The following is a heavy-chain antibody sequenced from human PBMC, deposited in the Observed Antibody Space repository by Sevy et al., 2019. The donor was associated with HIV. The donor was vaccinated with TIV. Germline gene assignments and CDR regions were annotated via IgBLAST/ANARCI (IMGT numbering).Heavy chain of an antibody. J-gene: IGHJ6*02. Sequence: GGSLRLSCAASGFTFSSYEMNWVRQAPGKGLEWVSYISSSGSTIYYADSVKGRFTISRDNAKNSLYLQMNSLRAEDTAVYYCARDSTDSSSPYYYGMDVWGQWTTVTVSS. CDR2: ISSSGSTI. V-gene: IGHV3-48*03. CDR1: GFTFSSYE. CDR3: ARDSTDSSSPYYYGMDV. D-gene: IGHD6-6*01.